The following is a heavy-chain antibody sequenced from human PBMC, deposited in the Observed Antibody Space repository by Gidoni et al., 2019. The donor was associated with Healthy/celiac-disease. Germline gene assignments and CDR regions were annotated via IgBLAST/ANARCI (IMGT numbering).Heavy chain of an antibody. J-gene: IGHJ6*02. D-gene: IGHD6-13*01. CDR2: ISYDGSNK. Sequence: QVQLVESGGGVVQPGRSLRLSCAASGFTFCSYARHWVRQAPGKGLEWVAVISYDGSNKYYADSVKGRFTISRDNPKNTLYLQMNSLRAEDTAVYYCARDGDSSSWYVNYYYYGMDVWGQGTTVTVSS. CDR1: GFTFCSYA. V-gene: IGHV3-30*04. CDR3: ARDGDSSSWYVNYYYYGMDV.